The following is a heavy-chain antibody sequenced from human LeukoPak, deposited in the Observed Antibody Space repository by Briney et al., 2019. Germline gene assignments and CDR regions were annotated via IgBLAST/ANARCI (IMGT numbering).Heavy chain of an antibody. J-gene: IGHJ4*02. V-gene: IGHV3-7*01. CDR2: IKADGSGN. CDR1: GFTFSSYW. D-gene: IGHD1-1*01. Sequence: GGSLRLSCAASGFTFSSYWMSWVRQAPGKGLEWVAQIKADGSGNYYVDSVRGRFTMSRDNAQNSLYLQMNSLRAEDTAVYYCARGRQGLDYWGQGTLVTVSS. CDR3: ARGRQGLDY.